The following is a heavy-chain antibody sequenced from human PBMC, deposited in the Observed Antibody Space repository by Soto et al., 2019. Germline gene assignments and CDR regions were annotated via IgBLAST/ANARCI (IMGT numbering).Heavy chain of an antibody. CDR2: ISAYNGNT. V-gene: IGHV1-18*01. CDR1: GYTFTSYG. D-gene: IGHD1-26*01. Sequence: QVQLVQSGAEVKKPGASVKVSCKASGYTFTSYGISWVRQAPGQGLEWMGWISAYNGNTNHAQKLQGRAHTTTEPPTSTAYMELRSLRSDDTAVYYCASDGGYSGSYWGQGTLVTVSS. CDR3: ASDGGYSGSY. J-gene: IGHJ4*02.